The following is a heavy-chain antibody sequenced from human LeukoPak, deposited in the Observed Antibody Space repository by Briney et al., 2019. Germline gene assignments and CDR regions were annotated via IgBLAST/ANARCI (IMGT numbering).Heavy chain of an antibody. J-gene: IGHJ3*02. Sequence: PGGSLRLSCAASGFTFNTYGTNWVRQAPGRGRKWVSSITSGGLYTYYTDSVKGRFTISRDNAKSSLYLQMNSLRAEDTAVYYCARLYGSGYDAFDIWGQGTMVTVSS. CDR2: ITSGGLYT. CDR1: GFTFNTYG. V-gene: IGHV3-21*01. CDR3: ARLYGSGYDAFDI. D-gene: IGHD3-10*01.